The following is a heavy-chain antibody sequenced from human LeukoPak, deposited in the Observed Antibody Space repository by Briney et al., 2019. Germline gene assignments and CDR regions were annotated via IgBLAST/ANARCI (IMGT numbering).Heavy chain of an antibody. J-gene: IGHJ5*02. CDR1: GYSFTSYW. CDR3: ARRTHYGSGSYSYSYNWFDP. V-gene: IGHV5-51*01. Sequence: GESLKISCKGSGYSFTSYWIGWVRQMPGKGLEWMGIIYPGDSDTRYSPSFQGQVTISADKSISTAYLQWSGLKASDTAMYYCARRTHYGSGSYSYSYNWFDPWGQGTLVTVSS. D-gene: IGHD3-10*01. CDR2: IYPGDSDT.